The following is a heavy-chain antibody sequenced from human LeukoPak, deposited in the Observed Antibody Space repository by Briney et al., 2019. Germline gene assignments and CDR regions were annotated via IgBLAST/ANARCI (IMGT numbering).Heavy chain of an antibody. CDR1: GFTFSAYG. CDR3: ARLTIVAVAGFDY. CDR2: ISRSSSTI. V-gene: IGHV3-48*04. D-gene: IGHD6-19*01. Sequence: GGSLRLSCAASGFTFSAYGMHWVRQAPGKGLEWVSFISRSSSTIYYADSVEGRFTISRDNAKNSLYLQMNSLRAEDTAVYYCARLTIVAVAGFDYWGQGTLVTVDS. J-gene: IGHJ4*02.